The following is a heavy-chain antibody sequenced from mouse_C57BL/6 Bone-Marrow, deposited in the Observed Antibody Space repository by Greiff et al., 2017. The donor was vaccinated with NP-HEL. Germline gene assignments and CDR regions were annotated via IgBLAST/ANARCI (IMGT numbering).Heavy chain of an antibody. CDR3: AREGNWDYAMDY. J-gene: IGHJ4*01. D-gene: IGHD4-1*02. V-gene: IGHV5-4*01. Sequence: EVQGVESGGGLVKPGGSLKLSCAASGFTFSSYAMSWVRQTPEKRLEWVATISDGGNYTYYPDNVKGRFTISRDNAKNNLYLQMSHLKSEDTAMYYCAREGNWDYAMDYWGQGTSVTVSS. CDR1: GFTFSSYA. CDR2: ISDGGNYT.